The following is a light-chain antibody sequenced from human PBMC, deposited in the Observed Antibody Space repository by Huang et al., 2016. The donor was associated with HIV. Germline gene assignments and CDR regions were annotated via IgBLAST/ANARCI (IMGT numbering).Light chain of an antibody. CDR3: QECDTWPRLT. CDR2: DAS. Sequence: IVLTQSPATLSLSPGERATLSCRASQSVSSYLAWYQPKPGQPPRLLIYDASKRATDIPSRFNGSGSGTDFFLTISSLEAEDSAVYYCQECDTWPRLTLGGGTKVEIK. V-gene: IGKV3-11*01. J-gene: IGKJ4*01. CDR1: QSVSSY.